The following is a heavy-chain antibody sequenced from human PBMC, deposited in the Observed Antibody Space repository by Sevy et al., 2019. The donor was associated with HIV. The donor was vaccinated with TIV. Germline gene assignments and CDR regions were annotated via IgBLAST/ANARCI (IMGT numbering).Heavy chain of an antibody. CDR1: GFTFSSYA. CDR2: ISSSGRST. V-gene: IGHV3-23*01. CDR3: AKGYCSGGSCPRDYYYYGMDV. J-gene: IGHJ6*02. Sequence: GGSLRLSCAASGFTFSSYAMNWVRQAPGKGLEWVSSISSSGRSTYYADSVEGRFTISRDNSENTLYLQTNSLRADDTAVYYCAKGYCSGGSCPRDYYYYGMDVWGQGTTVTVSS. D-gene: IGHD2-15*01.